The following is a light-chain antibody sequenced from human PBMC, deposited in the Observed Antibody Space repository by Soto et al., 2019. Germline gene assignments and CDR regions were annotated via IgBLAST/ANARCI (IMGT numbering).Light chain of an antibody. V-gene: IGKV3-15*01. CDR2: RAS. CDR1: QCVSSR. J-gene: IGKJ1*01. Sequence: IVWTQLPGTLSWSRGERATLSCRAIQCVSSRYIARYQQKSGQAPSLALYRASTRATGTPTRFSGSGSGTEFTLRISSLKSEDFAVYYCQHYDNWPKWMFGQGTRVDIK. CDR3: QHYDNWPKWM.